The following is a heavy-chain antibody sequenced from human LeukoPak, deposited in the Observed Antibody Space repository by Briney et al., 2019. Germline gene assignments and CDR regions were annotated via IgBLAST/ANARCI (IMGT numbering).Heavy chain of an antibody. V-gene: IGHV3-7*01. CDR2: IKQDGSEK. J-gene: IGHJ4*02. CDR3: ARDRY. CDR1: GFTFSIYW. Sequence: PGGSLRLSCAASGFTFSIYWMSWVRQAPGKGRGWVANIKQDGSEKYYVDSVKGRCLMSTDNGTNSLYLQMNSLRAEDTAVYYCARDRYWGQGTLVTVSS.